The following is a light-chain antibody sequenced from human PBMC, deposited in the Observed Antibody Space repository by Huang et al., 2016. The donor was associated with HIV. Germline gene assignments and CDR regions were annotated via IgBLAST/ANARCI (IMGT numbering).Light chain of an antibody. CDR3: QQYNNWPPWT. Sequence: EIVMTQSPATLSVSPGERATLSCRASQSVSSNLAWYQQNTGQAPRLLIYGASTRATGVPARFSGSGSGTECTLTISSLQSEDFAVYYCQQYNNWPPWTFGQGTKVEIK. CDR1: QSVSSN. V-gene: IGKV3-15*01. J-gene: IGKJ1*01. CDR2: GAS.